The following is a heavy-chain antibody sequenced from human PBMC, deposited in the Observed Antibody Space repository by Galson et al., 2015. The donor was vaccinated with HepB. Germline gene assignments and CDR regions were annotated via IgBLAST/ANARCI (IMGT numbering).Heavy chain of an antibody. D-gene: IGHD3-22*01. CDR2: IYISGST. CDR3: ARDRSRKYSYDSSGYYPLGV. J-gene: IGHJ6*04. Sequence: TLSLTCTVSGDSISSGSYHWSWIRQPAGKGLEWIGRIYISGSTNYNPSLKSRVTMSVDTSKNQISLKLSSVTAADTAVYYCARDRSRKYSYDSSGYYPLGVWGKGTTVTVSS. CDR1: GDSISSGSYH. V-gene: IGHV4-61*02.